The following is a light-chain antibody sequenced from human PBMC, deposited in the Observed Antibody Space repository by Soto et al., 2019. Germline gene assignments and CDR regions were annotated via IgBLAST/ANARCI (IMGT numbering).Light chain of an antibody. CDR1: DSNIGSNS. CDR2: YNN. Sequence: QSVLTQPPSASGTARQGVTISCSGGDSNIGSNSVYWYQHLPRTAPKLLIYYNNQRPSGVPDRFAGSRSGTSASLAIVGLRSEDEAVYYCAAWDASLSACVFGNGTKLTVL. CDR3: AAWDASLSACV. J-gene: IGLJ1*01. V-gene: IGLV1-47*02.